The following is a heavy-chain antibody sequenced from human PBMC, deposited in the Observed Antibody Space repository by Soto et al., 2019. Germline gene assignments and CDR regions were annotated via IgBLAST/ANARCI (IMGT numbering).Heavy chain of an antibody. CDR1: GYTFTSYG. V-gene: IGHV1-18*01. D-gene: IGHD2-8*01. Sequence: ASVKVSCKASGYTFTSYGISWARQGPGQGLERMGWISAYNGNTNYAQKLQGRVTMTTDTSTSTAYMELRSLRSDDTAVYYCARSRDIVLMVYAPDDFDIWGQGTMVTVS. CDR2: ISAYNGNT. J-gene: IGHJ3*02. CDR3: ARSRDIVLMVYAPDDFDI.